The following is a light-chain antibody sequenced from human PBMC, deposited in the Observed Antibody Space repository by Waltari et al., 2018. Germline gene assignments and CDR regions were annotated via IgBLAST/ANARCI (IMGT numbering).Light chain of an antibody. V-gene: IGLV2-8*01. J-gene: IGLJ1*01. Sequence: QSALTQPPSASGSPGQSVTISCTCTRSDVGAYNHVSWHQQHPGKAPKLMSYEVNKRPSGVPDRFAGSKSGNTASLTVSGLQAEDEADYYCSSYADNTIFVFGTGTKVTVL. CDR2: EVN. CDR1: RSDVGAYNH. CDR3: SSYADNTIFV.